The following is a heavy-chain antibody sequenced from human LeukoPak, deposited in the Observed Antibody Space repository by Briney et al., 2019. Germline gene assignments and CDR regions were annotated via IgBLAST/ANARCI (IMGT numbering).Heavy chain of an antibody. V-gene: IGHV4-61*02. CDR2: IYVIGST. J-gene: IGHJ4*02. CDR3: AREGWERHHFDH. Sequence: SETLSLTSTVSGGSISSSSYYWSWIRQPAGKGLEWIGRIYVIGSTNYNPSLKSRVTITMDTSKNQFSLKLSSVTAADTAVYYCAREGWERHHFDHWGQGTLVTVSS. D-gene: IGHD1-26*01. CDR1: GGSISSSSYY.